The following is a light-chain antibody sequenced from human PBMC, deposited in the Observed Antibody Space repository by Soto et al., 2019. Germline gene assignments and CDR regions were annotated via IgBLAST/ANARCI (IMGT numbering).Light chain of an antibody. CDR1: QSISSW. Sequence: DIQMTQSPSTLSASVGDRVTITCRASQSISSWLAWYQQKPGKAPKLLIYDASSLEGGVPSRFSGSGSGTEFTLTISGLQPDDFATYYCQQYNTYSTFGQGTKV. CDR2: DAS. CDR3: QQYNTYST. V-gene: IGKV1-5*01. J-gene: IGKJ1*01.